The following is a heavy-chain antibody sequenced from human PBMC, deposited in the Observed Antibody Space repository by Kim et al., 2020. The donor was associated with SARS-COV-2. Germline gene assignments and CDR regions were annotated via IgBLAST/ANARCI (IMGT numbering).Heavy chain of an antibody. CDR1: GFTISSYG. D-gene: IGHD3-3*01. CDR3: AKLSWDFSTGPKAE. CDR2: IRSSGTGSAT. V-gene: IGHV3-23*01. J-gene: IGHJ1*01. Sequence: GGSLRLSCAASGFTISSYGMSWVRQAPGKGVEWVSAIRSSGTGSATVDADSGKVRFTISRDNSKNTLDLQMNSVRDKDTSIYDCAKLSWDFSTGPKAE.